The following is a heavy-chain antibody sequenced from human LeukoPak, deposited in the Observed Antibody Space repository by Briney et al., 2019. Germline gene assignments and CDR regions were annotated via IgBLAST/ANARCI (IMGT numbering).Heavy chain of an antibody. CDR3: ARAPVAPGLFDY. J-gene: IGHJ4*02. V-gene: IGHV4-59*01. Sequence: SESLSLTCTVSGGSISSYYWSWIRQPPGKGLEWIGFIYDSGSTNYNPSLKSRVTISVDTSKNQFSLKLRSVTAADTAVYYCARAPVAPGLFDYWGQGTLVTASS. CDR2: IYDSGST. CDR1: GGSISSYY. D-gene: IGHD4-23*01.